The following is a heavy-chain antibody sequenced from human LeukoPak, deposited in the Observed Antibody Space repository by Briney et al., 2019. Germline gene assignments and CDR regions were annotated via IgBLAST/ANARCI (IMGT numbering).Heavy chain of an antibody. Sequence: PGGSLRLSCAASGFTFSDYHMNWIRQAPGKGLEWISYISGSSTLTNYADSVKGRFTLSRDNAKNSLYLQMNSLTAEDTAVYYCARRYGGNSPVWYFDLWGRGTLVTVSS. CDR1: GFTFSDYH. CDR2: ISGSSTLT. D-gene: IGHD4-23*01. J-gene: IGHJ2*01. CDR3: ARRYGGNSPVWYFDL. V-gene: IGHV3-11*03.